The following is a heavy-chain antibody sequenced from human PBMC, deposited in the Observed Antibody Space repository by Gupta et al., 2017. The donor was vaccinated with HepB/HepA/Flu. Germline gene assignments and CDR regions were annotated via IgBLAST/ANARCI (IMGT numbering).Heavy chain of an antibody. CDR3: ARDRAYGIDV. D-gene: IGHD3-10*01. CDR1: GFTFTNYG. Sequence: QVQLVESGGGVVQPGGSLSLTCAASGFTFTNYGFHWVRRAPGEGLEWLAVVWYDGTIKFYADSVKGRFAISRDNSENTLYLQMNSLTAEDTAMYFCARDRAYGIDVWGQGTTVTVSS. V-gene: IGHV3-33*01. J-gene: IGHJ6*02. CDR2: VWYDGTIK.